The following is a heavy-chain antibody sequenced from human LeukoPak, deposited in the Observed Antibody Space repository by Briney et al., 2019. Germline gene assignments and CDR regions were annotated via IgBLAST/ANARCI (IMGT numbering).Heavy chain of an antibody. Sequence: GGSLRLSCSASRFTFEHYAMHWVRQAPGKGLEWVSGISWNSGSIGYADSVKGRFTISRDNAKNSLYLQMNSLRAEDTALYYCAKSAGLLGSDAFDIWGQGTMVTVSS. CDR3: AKSAGLLGSDAFDI. CDR2: ISWNSGSI. D-gene: IGHD2-21*02. V-gene: IGHV3-9*01. J-gene: IGHJ3*02. CDR1: RFTFEHYA.